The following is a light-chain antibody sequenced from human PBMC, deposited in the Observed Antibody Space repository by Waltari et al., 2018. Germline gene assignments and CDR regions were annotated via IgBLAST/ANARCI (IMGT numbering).Light chain of an antibody. CDR3: LVYMGSGIGV. V-gene: IGLV8-61*01. J-gene: IGLJ3*02. Sequence: QTVVTQEPSLSVSPGGTVTLTCALSSGSISSTSYSSWYQQAPGQAPRTPVYKANSRCSRVHVRFTGSIRVNRAALTITGGQADDESDFSCLVYMGSGIGVFDGETKLTVL. CDR1: SGSISSTSY. CDR2: KAN.